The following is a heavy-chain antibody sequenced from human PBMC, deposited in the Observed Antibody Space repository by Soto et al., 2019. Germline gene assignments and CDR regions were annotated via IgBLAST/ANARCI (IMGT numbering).Heavy chain of an antibody. Sequence: GGSLRLSCAASAFTFSSYGMHWVRQAPGKGLEWVAVISYDGSNKYYADSVKGRFTISRDNSKNTLYLQMNSLRAEDTAVYYCAKDRRKVVVAAPFDYWGQGTLVTVS. CDR2: ISYDGSNK. V-gene: IGHV3-30*18. J-gene: IGHJ4*02. CDR3: AKDRRKVVVAAPFDY. CDR1: AFTFSSYG. D-gene: IGHD2-15*01.